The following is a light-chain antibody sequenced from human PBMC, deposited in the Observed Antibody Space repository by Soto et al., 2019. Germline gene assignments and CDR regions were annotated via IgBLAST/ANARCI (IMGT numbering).Light chain of an antibody. Sequence: IQMTQSPSTLSASVGDRVTITCRASLNTNSWLAFYQQKPGKAPKVLISKATTLESWVPSRFSGSGSVTEFTLTISSLQTDDFATYYCQQYNSYSSLTFGPGAKVDIK. J-gene: IGKJ3*01. V-gene: IGKV1-5*03. CDR2: KAT. CDR3: QQYNSYSSLT. CDR1: LNTNSW.